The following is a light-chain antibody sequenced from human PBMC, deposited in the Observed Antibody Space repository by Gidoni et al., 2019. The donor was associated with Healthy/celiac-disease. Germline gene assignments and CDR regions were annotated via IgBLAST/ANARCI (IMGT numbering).Light chain of an antibody. CDR2: GAS. V-gene: IGKV3-20*01. Sequence: EIVLTQSPGTLSLSPGERATLSCRASQSVSSSYLAWYQQKPGQAPRLLIYGASSRANGITDRFSGSGSGTDCTLTISRLEPEDFAVYYCQQYGSSLLYTFGQGTKLEIK. CDR1: QSVSSSY. CDR3: QQYGSSLLYT. J-gene: IGKJ2*01.